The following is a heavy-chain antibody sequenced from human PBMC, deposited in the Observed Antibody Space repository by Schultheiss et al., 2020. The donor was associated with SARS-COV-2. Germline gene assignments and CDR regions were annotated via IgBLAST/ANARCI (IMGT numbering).Heavy chain of an antibody. CDR3: AKDQSSGFDY. V-gene: IGHV3-30*18. CDR1: GFTFSSYG. CDR2: ISYDGRNK. Sequence: GESLKISCAASGFTFSSYGMHWVRQAPGKGLEWVAVISYDGRNKYYEDAVKGRFTISRDNSKNTLYLQMNSLRAEDTAVYYCAKDQSSGFDYWGQGTLVTVSS. J-gene: IGHJ4*02. D-gene: IGHD6-19*01.